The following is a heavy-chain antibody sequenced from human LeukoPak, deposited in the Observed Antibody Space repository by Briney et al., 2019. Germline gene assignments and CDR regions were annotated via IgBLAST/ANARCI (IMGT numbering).Heavy chain of an antibody. D-gene: IGHD6-13*01. J-gene: IGHJ4*02. CDR3: ASKYSSSWTDY. Sequence: ASVKVSCKASGYTFTGYYMHWVRQAPGQGLEWMGRINPNNGGTNYAQKFQGRVTMTRDTSISTAYMELSRLRSDDTAVYYCASKYSSSWTDYWGQGTLVTVSS. CDR2: INPNNGGT. CDR1: GYTFTGYY. V-gene: IGHV1-2*06.